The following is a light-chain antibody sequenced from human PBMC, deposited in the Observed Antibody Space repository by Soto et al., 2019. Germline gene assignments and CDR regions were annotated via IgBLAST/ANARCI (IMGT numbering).Light chain of an antibody. CDR3: QQYNNWPRT. CDR2: GAS. CDR1: QTVIHN. J-gene: IGKJ1*01. Sequence: EIVLTQSPDTLSLSPGERATLSCRASQTVIHNHLAWHQQKPGQTPRLLVYGASSRATGIPDRFSGSGSGTEFTLTISSLQSEDFAVYYCQQYNNWPRTFGQGTKVDIK. V-gene: IGKV3D-15*01.